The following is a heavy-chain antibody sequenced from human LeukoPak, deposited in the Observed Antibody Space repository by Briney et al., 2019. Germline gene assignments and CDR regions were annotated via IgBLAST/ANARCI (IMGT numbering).Heavy chain of an antibody. Sequence: PSETLSLTCAVYGGSFSGYYWSWIRQPPGKGLEWIGEINHSGSTNYNPSLKSRVTISVDTSKNQFSLKLSSVTAADTAVYYCARSVVVPAAPYNWFDPWGQGTLVTVSS. CDR2: INHSGST. CDR3: ARSVVVPAAPYNWFDP. CDR1: GGSFSGYY. V-gene: IGHV4-34*01. D-gene: IGHD2-2*01. J-gene: IGHJ5*02.